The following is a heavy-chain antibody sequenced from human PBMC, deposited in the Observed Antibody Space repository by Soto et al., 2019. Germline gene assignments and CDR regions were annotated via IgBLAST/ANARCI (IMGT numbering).Heavy chain of an antibody. V-gene: IGHV4-39*01. CDR2: IYYSGNT. D-gene: IGHD3-9*01. CDR1: GDSISSAGYS. J-gene: IGHJ5*02. CDR3: ARFGSTGYGFDP. Sequence: SETLSLTCTVSGDSISSAGYSWGWIRQPPGKGLEYIGTIYYSGNTYYNSSLMSRVTISLDTSKNQFSLKLTSVTAEDTAIYYCARFGSTGYGFDPWGQGTLVTVSS.